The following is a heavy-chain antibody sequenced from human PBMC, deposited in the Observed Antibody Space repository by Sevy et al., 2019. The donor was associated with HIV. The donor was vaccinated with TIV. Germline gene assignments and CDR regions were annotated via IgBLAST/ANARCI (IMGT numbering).Heavy chain of an antibody. V-gene: IGHV3-74*01. J-gene: IGHJ4*02. D-gene: IGHD6-19*01. CDR1: GFTFSNYW. CDR3: ARAPADYSTGWSAD. CDR2: INPYGNSV. Sequence: GGSLRLSCAVSGFTFSNYWMHWVRQAPGKGLLLVSRINPYGNSVTYAESVRGRFTISRDNAKNTLYLQMSSLRADVTAIYYCARAPADYSTGWSADWGQGTLVTVSS.